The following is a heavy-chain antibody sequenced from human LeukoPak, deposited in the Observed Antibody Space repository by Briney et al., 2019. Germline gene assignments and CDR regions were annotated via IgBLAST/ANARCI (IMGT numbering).Heavy chain of an antibody. V-gene: IGHV1-8*03. CDR1: GYTFTSYD. D-gene: IGHD2-2*02. Sequence: ASVKVSCKASGYTFTSYDINWVRQATGQGLEWMGWMNPNSGNTGYAQKVQGRVTITRNTSISTAYMELSSLRSEDTAVYYCARIYCSSTSCYRYSNWFDPWGLGTLVTVSS. CDR2: MNPNSGNT. CDR3: ARIYCSSTSCYRYSNWFDP. J-gene: IGHJ5*02.